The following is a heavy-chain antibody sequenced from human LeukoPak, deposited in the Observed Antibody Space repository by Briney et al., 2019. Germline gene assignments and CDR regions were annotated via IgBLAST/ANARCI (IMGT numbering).Heavy chain of an antibody. CDR1: GGSFSGYY. D-gene: IGHD1-14*01. CDR3: ARGRGGKTLRITPFDY. CDR2: INHSGST. Sequence: SETLSLTCAVYGGSFSGYYWSWIRQSPGKGLEWIGEINHSGSTNYSPSLKSRVTISVDTSKNQFSLKLSSVTAADTAVYYCARGRGGKTLRITPFDYWGQGTRVTVSS. V-gene: IGHV4-34*01. J-gene: IGHJ4*02.